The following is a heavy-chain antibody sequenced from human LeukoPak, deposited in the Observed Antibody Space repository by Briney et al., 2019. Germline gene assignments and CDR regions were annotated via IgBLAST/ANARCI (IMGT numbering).Heavy chain of an antibody. CDR2: INPNSGDT. D-gene: IGHD6-13*01. J-gene: IGHJ4*02. CDR3: ARGAAAGPYYFDY. V-gene: IGHV1-2*02. CDR1: GYTFTGYY. Sequence: ASVKVSCKASGYTFTGYYMHWVRQAPGQGLEWMGWINPNSGDTNYAQKFQGRVTMTRDTSISTAYMELSRLRSDDTAVYYCARGAAAGPYYFDYWGQGTLVTVSS.